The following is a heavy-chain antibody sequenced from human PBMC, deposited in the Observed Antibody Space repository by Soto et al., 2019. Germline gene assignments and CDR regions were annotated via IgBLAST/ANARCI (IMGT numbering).Heavy chain of an antibody. V-gene: IGHV3-30-3*01. D-gene: IGHD3-10*01. CDR3: ARDRGVIIYYYYGMDV. CDR2: ISYDGSNK. J-gene: IGHJ6*02. Sequence: GGSLRLSCAASGFTFSSYAMHWVRQAPGKGLEWVAVISYDGSNKYYADSVKGRFTISRDNSKNTLYLQMNSLRAEDTAVYYCARDRGVIIYYYYGMDVWGQGTTVTVYS. CDR1: GFTFSSYA.